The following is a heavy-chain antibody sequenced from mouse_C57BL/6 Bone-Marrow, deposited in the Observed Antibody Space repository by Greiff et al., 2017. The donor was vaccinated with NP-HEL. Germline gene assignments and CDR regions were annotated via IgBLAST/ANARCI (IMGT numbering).Heavy chain of an antibody. J-gene: IGHJ2*01. Sequence: VQLQQPGAELVKPGASVKLSCKASGYTFTSYWMHWVKQRPGQGLEWIGMIHPNSGSTNYNEKFNSKATLTVDKSSSTAYMQLSSLTSEDSAVYYCATPPIYYGNYCDYWGQGTTLTVSS. CDR2: IHPNSGST. CDR3: ATPPIYYGNYCDY. CDR1: GYTFTSYW. V-gene: IGHV1-64*01. D-gene: IGHD2-1*01.